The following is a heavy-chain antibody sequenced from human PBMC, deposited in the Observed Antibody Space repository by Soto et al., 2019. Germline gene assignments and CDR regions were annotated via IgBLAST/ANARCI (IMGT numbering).Heavy chain of an antibody. CDR3: ARASSGWRHDY. CDR1: GYTFTGYY. D-gene: IGHD6-19*01. CDR2: INPNSGGT. J-gene: IGHJ4*02. Sequence: GASVKVSCKASGYTFTGYYMHWVRQAPGQGLERMGWINPNSGGTNYAQKFQGWVTMTRDTSISTAYMELSRLRSDDTAVYYCARASSGWRHDYWGQGTLVTVPQ. V-gene: IGHV1-2*04.